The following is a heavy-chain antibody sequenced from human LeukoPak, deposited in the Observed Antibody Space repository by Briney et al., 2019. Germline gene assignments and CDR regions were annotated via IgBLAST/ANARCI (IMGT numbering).Heavy chain of an antibody. CDR1: GYTFTSYD. CDR3: ARGDCGGDCPKNPGAMDV. J-gene: IGHJ6*02. Sequence: ASVKVSCKASGYTFTSYDINWVRQATGQGLEWMGWMNPNSGNTGYAQKFQGRVTMTRNTSISTAYMELSRLRSEDTAVYYCARGDCGGDCPKNPGAMDVWGQGTTVTVSS. CDR2: MNPNSGNT. D-gene: IGHD2-21*02. V-gene: IGHV1-8*01.